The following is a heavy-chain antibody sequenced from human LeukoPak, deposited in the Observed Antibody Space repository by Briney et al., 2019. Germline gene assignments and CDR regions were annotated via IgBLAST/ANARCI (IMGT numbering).Heavy chain of an antibody. CDR3: ARDDPWDGDFDY. J-gene: IGHJ4*02. CDR1: GFTFSDYW. Sequence: LPGGSLRLSCAASGFTFSDYWMSWVRQAPGKGLEWVANIKQDGSEKYYVDSVKGRFTISRDNAKNSLYLQMNSLRAEDKAVYYCARDDPWDGDFDYWGQGTLVTVSS. V-gene: IGHV3-7*01. D-gene: IGHD4-17*01. CDR2: IKQDGSEK.